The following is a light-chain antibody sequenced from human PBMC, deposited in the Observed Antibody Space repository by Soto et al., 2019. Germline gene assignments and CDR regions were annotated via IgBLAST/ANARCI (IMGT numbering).Light chain of an antibody. Sequence: DIVLTQSPCSLSSSLGERATISCRASQTVRSNYLAWYQQKPGQAPRLLIYAASSMDTGIPERFSGGGSGTDFTLTISRLQPEDFATYYCQQFYSYPLTFGGGTKVDIK. CDR2: AAS. J-gene: IGKJ4*01. V-gene: IGKV3-20*01. CDR1: QTVRSNY. CDR3: QQFYSYPLT.